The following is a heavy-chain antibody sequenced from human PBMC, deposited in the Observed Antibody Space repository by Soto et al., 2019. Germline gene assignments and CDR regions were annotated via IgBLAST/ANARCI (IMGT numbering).Heavy chain of an antibody. CDR2: IYYSGST. Sequence: SETLSLTCTVSGGSISSYYWSWIRQPPGKGLEWIGYIYYSGSTNYNPSLKSRVTISVDTSKNQFSLKLSSVTAADTAVYYCARASTVTTRGSRDNWFDPWGQGTLVTVSS. CDR3: ARASTVTTRGSRDNWFDP. J-gene: IGHJ5*02. D-gene: IGHD4-17*01. CDR1: GGSISSYY. V-gene: IGHV4-59*08.